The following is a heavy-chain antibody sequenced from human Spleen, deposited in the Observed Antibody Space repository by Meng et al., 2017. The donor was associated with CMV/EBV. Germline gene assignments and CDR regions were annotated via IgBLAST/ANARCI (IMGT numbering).Heavy chain of an antibody. J-gene: IGHJ4*02. D-gene: IGHD3-22*01. CDR3: ARAGVGSYDSSGYDPH. CDR2: ISSSSSYI. CDR1: FTFSSYS. V-gene: IGHV3-21*01. Sequence: FTFSSYSMNWVRQAPGKGLEWVSSISSSSSYIYYADSVKGRFTISRDNAKNSLYLQMNSLRAEDTAVYYCARAGVGSYDSSGYDPHWGQGTLVTVSS.